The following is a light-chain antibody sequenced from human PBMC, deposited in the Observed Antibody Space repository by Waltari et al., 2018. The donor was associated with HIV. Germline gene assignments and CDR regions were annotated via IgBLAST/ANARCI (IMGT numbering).Light chain of an antibody. Sequence: QSALTQPPSVSGSPGQSVTISCTGTSSDAGTYNRVSWYQQPPGTAPKVVIYEVSNRPSGVTDRFSGSKSGNTASLTISGLQAEDEADYYCSSFTTSSTLIFGGGTRLTVL. CDR1: SSDAGTYNR. CDR2: EVS. CDR3: SSFTTSSTLI. J-gene: IGLJ2*01. V-gene: IGLV2-18*02.